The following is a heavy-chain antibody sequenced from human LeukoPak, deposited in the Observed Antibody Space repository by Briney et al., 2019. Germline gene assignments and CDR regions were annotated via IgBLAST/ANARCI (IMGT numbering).Heavy chain of an antibody. CDR1: GYTFTSYY. Sequence: ASVKVSCKASGYTFTSYYMHWVRQAPGQGLEWMGIINPSGGSTSYAKKFQGRVTMTRDTSTSTVYMELSSLRSEDTAVYYCARDRVLVRNVVVVAANRRWFDPWGQGTLVTVSS. CDR3: ARDRVLVRNVVVVAANRRWFDP. D-gene: IGHD2-15*01. V-gene: IGHV1-46*01. J-gene: IGHJ5*02. CDR2: INPSGGST.